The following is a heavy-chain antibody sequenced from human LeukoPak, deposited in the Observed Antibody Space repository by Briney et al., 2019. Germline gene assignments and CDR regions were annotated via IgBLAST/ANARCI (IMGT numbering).Heavy chain of an antibody. D-gene: IGHD1-26*01. CDR1: GGSISSDY. J-gene: IGHJ4*02. CDR2: IYYSGST. V-gene: IGHV4-59*01. Sequence: SETLSLTCTVSGGSISSDYWSWIRQPPGMGLEWIGYIYYSGSTNYNPSLKSRVTISVDTSKNQFSLKLSSVTAADTAVYYCARGLGSGNYYVGFDYWGQGTLVTVSS. CDR3: ARGLGSGNYYVGFDY.